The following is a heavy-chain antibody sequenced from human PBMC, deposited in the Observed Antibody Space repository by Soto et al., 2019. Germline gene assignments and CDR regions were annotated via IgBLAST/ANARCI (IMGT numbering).Heavy chain of an antibody. J-gene: IGHJ4*02. CDR1: GGSISPFY. D-gene: IGHD2-15*01. V-gene: IGHV4-59*01. Sequence: SETLSLTCTVSGGSISPFYWSWVRQPPGKGLEWIGYLYYSGNTNYNHSLKSRVTISVDASKNQASLRLTSVTAAETAVYYFARVGRVAARTVDYWGPGTVVT. CDR2: LYYSGNT. CDR3: ARVGRVAARTVDY.